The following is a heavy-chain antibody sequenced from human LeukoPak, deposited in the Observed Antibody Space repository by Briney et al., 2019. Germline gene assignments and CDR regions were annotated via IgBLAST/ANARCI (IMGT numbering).Heavy chain of an antibody. J-gene: IGHJ5*02. CDR2: IYYSGST. CDR3: ASLYYDYVWGSYP. Sequence: KSSETLSLTCAVYGGSFSGYYWSWIRQPPGKGLEWIGSIYYSGSTYYNPSLKSRVTISVDTSKNQFSLKLSSVTAADTAVYYCASLYYDYVWGSYPWGQGTLVTVSS. V-gene: IGHV4-34*01. D-gene: IGHD3-16*01. CDR1: GGSFSGYY.